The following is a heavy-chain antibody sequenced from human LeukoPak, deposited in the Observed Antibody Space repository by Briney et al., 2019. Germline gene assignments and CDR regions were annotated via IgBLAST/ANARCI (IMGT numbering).Heavy chain of an antibody. CDR2: IRYDGSNK. CDR3: AKTYGSGSYYGD. V-gene: IGHV3-30*02. CDR1: VFTFSSYG. D-gene: IGHD3-10*01. Sequence: PGGSLRLSCAASVFTFSSYGMHWVRQAPAKGLEGVAFIRYDGSNKYYADSVKGRFTISRDNSKNTLYLQMNSLRAEDTAVYYCAKTYGSGSYYGDWGQGTLVIVSS. J-gene: IGHJ4*02.